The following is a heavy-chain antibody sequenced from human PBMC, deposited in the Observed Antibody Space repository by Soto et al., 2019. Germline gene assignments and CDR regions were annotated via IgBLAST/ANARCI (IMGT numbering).Heavy chain of an antibody. CDR3: AKDRYGGYGSSDY. CDR2: ISYDGSNK. Sequence: GGSLRLSCAASGFTFSSYGMHWVRQAPGKGLEWVAVISYDGSNKYYADSVKGRFTISRDNSKNTLYLQMNSLRGEDTAVYYCAKDRYGGYGSSDYWGQGTLVTVSS. CDR1: GFTFSSYG. J-gene: IGHJ4*02. D-gene: IGHD5-12*01. V-gene: IGHV3-30*18.